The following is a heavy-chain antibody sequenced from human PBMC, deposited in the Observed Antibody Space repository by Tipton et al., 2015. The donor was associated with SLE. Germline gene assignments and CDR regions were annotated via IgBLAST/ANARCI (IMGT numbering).Heavy chain of an antibody. Sequence: TLSLTCSVSGGSISNNYRIWIRQPPGKGLEWIGYMSYGGGTNYNPSLKSRVTTSVDTAKNQFSLKLTSVTAADTAVYYCARGMLTWRGAIVGVDVWGQGTTVNVSS. V-gene: IGHV4-59*08. CDR2: MSYGGGT. CDR3: ARGMLTWRGAIVGVDV. CDR1: GGSISNNY. J-gene: IGHJ6*02. D-gene: IGHD2-8*01.